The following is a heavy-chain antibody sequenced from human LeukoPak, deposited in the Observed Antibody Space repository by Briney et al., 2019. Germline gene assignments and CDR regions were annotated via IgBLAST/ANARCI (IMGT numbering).Heavy chain of an antibody. J-gene: IGHJ6*02. D-gene: IGHD3-16*01. CDR1: GFTFDDYA. CDR2: ISWNSGSI. V-gene: IGHV3-9*01. CDR3: AKDRSFGGYYGMDV. Sequence: GGSLRLSCAASGFTFDDYAMHWVRQAPGKGLEWVSGISWNSGSIGYADSVKGRFTISRDNAKNSLYLQMNSLRAEDTALYYCAKDRSFGGYYGMDVWGQGTAVTVSS.